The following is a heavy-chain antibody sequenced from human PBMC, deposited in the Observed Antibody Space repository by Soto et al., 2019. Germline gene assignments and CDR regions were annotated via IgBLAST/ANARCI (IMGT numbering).Heavy chain of an antibody. J-gene: IGHJ5*02. CDR2: INHSGST. D-gene: IGHD6-13*01. CDR1: GGSFSGYY. Sequence: PSETLTLTCAVYGGSFSGYYWSWIRQPPGKGLEWIGEINHSGSTNYNPSLESRVTISVDTSKNQFSLKLSSVTAADTAVYYCASRTYSSSWYFYNWFDPWGQGTLVNVSS. CDR3: ASRTYSSSWYFYNWFDP. V-gene: IGHV4-34*01.